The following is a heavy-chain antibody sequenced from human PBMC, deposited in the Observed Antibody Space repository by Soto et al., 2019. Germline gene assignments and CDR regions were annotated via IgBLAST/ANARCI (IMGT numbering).Heavy chain of an antibody. CDR1: GYTFTSHG. CDR3: AVLGYYDSSGYPMAFDI. J-gene: IGHJ3*02. D-gene: IGHD3-22*01. Sequence: GALVKVSCKGSGYTFTSHGMDWGRPGPGQSLEWMGWINAGNGNTKYSQKFQGRVTITRDTSASTAYMELSSLRSEDTAVYYCAVLGYYDSSGYPMAFDIWGQGTMVTVSS. V-gene: IGHV1-3*01. CDR2: INAGNGNT.